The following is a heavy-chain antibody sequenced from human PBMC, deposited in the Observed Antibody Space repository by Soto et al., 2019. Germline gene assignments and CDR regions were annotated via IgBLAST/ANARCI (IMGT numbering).Heavy chain of an antibody. D-gene: IGHD2-15*01. CDR1: GYTFTTYN. CDR3: ARGGDIPSAPFDS. J-gene: IGHJ5*01. V-gene: IGHV1-46*01. CDR2: INPNAGSA. Sequence: VKVSCKASGYTFTTYNINWVRQAPGQGLEWMGIINPNAGSADYAQRFQGRVIMTRDKSSSTVYMELSSLRSEDTAVYFCARGGDIPSAPFDSWGRGTSVTVSS.